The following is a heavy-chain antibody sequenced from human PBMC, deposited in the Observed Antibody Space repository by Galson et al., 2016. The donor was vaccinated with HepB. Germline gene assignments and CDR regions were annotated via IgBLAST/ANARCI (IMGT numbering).Heavy chain of an antibody. CDR3: ARGRWYQLLFLYGMDV. V-gene: IGHV4-34*01. CDR1: GESFSGHY. D-gene: IGHD2-2*01. Sequence: TLSLTCAVYGESFSGHYWSWIRQPPGKGLEWIGEINHGGSTNYNPSLKSRVTISVDTSKNQFSLKLSSVTAADTAVYYCARGRWYQLLFLYGMDVWGQGTTVTVS. J-gene: IGHJ6*02. CDR2: INHGGST.